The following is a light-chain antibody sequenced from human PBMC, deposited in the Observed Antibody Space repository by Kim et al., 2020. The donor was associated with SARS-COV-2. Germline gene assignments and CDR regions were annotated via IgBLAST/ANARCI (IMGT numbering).Light chain of an antibody. J-gene: IGLJ3*02. CDR3: NSRDSSGNHWV. CDR2: GKN. Sequence: ALGQTVRITCQGDSLTSYYASWYQQKPGQAPLLVIYGKNNRPSGIPDRFSGSSSGNTASLTITGAQAEDEADYYCNSRDSSGNHWVFGGGTQLTVL. V-gene: IGLV3-19*01. CDR1: SLTSYY.